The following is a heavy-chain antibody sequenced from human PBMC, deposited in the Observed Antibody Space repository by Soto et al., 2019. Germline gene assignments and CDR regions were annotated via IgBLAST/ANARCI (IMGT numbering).Heavy chain of an antibody. CDR2: IIPIFGTA. J-gene: IGHJ6*02. Sequence: SVKVSCKASGGTFSSYSISWVRQAPGQGLEWMGGIIPIFGTANYAQKFQGRVTITADKSTSTAYMELSSLRSEDTAVYYCATYSSSSCCYYYGMDVWGQGTTVTVSS. CDR1: GGTFSSYS. V-gene: IGHV1-69*06. CDR3: ATYSSSSCCYYYGMDV. D-gene: IGHD6-6*01.